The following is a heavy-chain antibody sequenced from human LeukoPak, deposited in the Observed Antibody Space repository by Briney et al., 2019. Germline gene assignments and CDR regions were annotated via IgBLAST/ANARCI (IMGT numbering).Heavy chain of an antibody. CDR3: ARDSGYDLT. CDR1: GDSISPYY. D-gene: IGHD5-12*01. CDR2: IDASGST. Sequence: KPSETLSLTCTVSGDSISPYYWSWIRQPPRKGLEWIGRIDASGSTNYNPSHNPSLESRVTMSVDTSNDQFSLNLSSVTAADTAVYYCARDSGYDLTWGQGTLVTVTS. V-gene: IGHV4-4*07. J-gene: IGHJ5*02.